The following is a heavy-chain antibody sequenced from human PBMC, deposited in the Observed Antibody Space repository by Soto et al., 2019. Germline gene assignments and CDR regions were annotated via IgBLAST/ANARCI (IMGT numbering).Heavy chain of an antibody. CDR2: ISAYNGNT. Sequence: ASVKVSCKASGYTFTSYGISWVRQAPGQGLEWMGWISAYNGNTNYAQKLQGRVTMTTDTSTSTAYMELRSLRSDDTAVYYCARGDIVLVPAARTYYYYYGMDVWGQGTTVTVSS. D-gene: IGHD2-2*01. CDR1: GYTFTSYG. V-gene: IGHV1-18*01. J-gene: IGHJ6*02. CDR3: ARGDIVLVPAARTYYYYYGMDV.